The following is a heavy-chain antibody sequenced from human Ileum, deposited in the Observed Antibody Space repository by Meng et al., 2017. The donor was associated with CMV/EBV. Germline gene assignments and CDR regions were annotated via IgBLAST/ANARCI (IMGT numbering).Heavy chain of an antibody. V-gene: IGHV4-38-2*02. J-gene: IGHJ4*02. CDR3: ARNPRRNDVFHFDS. CDR1: GYSISSGHY. D-gene: IGHD3/OR15-3a*01. CDR2: IHYSLGA. Sequence: GSLRLSCTVSGYSISSGHYWGWIRQPPGKGLEWIASIHYSLGAFYNPSLRSRVTISLAMSKNQFSLKLTSLSAADTAVYYCARNPRRNDVFHFDSWGQGTLVTVSS.